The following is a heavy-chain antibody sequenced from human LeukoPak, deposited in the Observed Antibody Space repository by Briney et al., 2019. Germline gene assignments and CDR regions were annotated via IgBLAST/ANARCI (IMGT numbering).Heavy chain of an antibody. D-gene: IGHD3-22*01. CDR2: IIPIFGTA. CDR3: ARDSTGGYHFDY. CDR1: GGTFSSYA. Sequence: GASVKVSCKASGGTFSSYAISWVRQAPGQGLEWMGGIIPIFGTANYAQKSQGRVTITTDESTSTAYMELSSLRSEDTAAYYCARDSTGGYHFDYWGQGTLVTVSS. J-gene: IGHJ4*02. V-gene: IGHV1-69*05.